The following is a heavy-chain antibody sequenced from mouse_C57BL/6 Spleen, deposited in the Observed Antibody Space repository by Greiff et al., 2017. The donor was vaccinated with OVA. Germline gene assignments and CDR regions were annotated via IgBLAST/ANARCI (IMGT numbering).Heavy chain of an antibody. Sequence: VQLQQSGPELVKPGASVKISCKASGYTFTDYYMNWVKQSHGKSLEWIGDINPNNGGTSYNQKFKGKATLTVDKSSSTAYMELRSLTSEDSAVYYCARLIYYGPMDYWGQGTSVTVSS. CDR1: GYTFTDYY. J-gene: IGHJ4*01. CDR2: INPNNGGT. V-gene: IGHV1-26*01. CDR3: ARLIYYGPMDY. D-gene: IGHD2-1*01.